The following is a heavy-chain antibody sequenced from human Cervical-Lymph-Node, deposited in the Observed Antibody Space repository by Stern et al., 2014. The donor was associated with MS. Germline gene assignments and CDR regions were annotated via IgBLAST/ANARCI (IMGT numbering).Heavy chain of an antibody. Sequence: EVQLVESGGHSVQPGRSLRLSCAASGFTIDDYALHWVRQASGQGLEWVSGIRRNGGNRGYADSVKGRFTISRDDAKNSLYLQMNSLRPEDTALYYCVRDKGVISAAFGYWGQGTLVTVSS. CDR3: VRDKGVISAAFGY. CDR2: IRRNGGNR. D-gene: IGHD3-3*01. V-gene: IGHV3-9*01. J-gene: IGHJ4*02. CDR1: GFTIDDYA.